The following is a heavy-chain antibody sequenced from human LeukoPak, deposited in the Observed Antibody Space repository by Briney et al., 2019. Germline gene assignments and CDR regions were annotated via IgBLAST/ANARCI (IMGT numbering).Heavy chain of an antibody. D-gene: IGHD5-12*01. CDR1: GFTFSSYA. Sequence: GGSLRLSCAASGFTFSSYAMSGVRQAPGKGLEWVSAISGRGGSTYYADSVKGRFTISRDNSKNTLYLQMNSLRAEDTAVYYCAKGVGGYGPYYYYYYMDVWGKGTTVTVSS. CDR2: ISGRGGST. CDR3: AKGVGGYGPYYYYYYMDV. V-gene: IGHV3-23*01. J-gene: IGHJ6*03.